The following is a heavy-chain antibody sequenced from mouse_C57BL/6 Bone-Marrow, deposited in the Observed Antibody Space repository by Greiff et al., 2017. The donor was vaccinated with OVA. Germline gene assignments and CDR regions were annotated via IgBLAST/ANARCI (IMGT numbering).Heavy chain of an antibody. J-gene: IGHJ3*01. CDR3: ARDGSGSSYELAY. Sequence: EVMLVESGGGLVQSGRSLRLSCATSGFTFSDFYMEWVRQAPGKGLEWIAASRNKANDYTTEYSASVKGRFIVSRDTSQSILYLQMNALRAEDTAIYYCARDGSGSSYELAYWGQGTLVTVSA. CDR1: GFTFSDFY. D-gene: IGHD1-1*01. V-gene: IGHV7-1*01. CDR2: SRNKANDYTT.